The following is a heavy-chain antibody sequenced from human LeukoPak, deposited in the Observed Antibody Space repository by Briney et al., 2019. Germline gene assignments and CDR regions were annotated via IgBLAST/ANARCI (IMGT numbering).Heavy chain of an antibody. CDR1: GFTFSSYG. Sequence: PGRSLRLSCAASGFTFSSYGMHWVRQAPGKGLEWVAVIWYDGSNKYYADSVKGRFTIPRDNSKNTLYLQMNSLRAEDTAVYYCARDPRYSYGYYFDYWGQGTLVTVSS. V-gene: IGHV3-33*01. CDR2: IWYDGSNK. J-gene: IGHJ4*02. CDR3: ARDPRYSYGYYFDY. D-gene: IGHD5-18*01.